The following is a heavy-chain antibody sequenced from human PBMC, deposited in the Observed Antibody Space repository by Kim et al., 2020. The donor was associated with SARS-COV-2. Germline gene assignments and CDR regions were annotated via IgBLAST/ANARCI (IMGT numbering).Heavy chain of an antibody. CDR2: IYYSGST. Sequence: SETLSLTCTVSGGSISSSSYYWGWIRQPPGKGLEWIGSIYYSGSTYYNPSLKSRVTISVDTSKNQFSLKLSSVTAADTAVYYCARRVAYTGDFRFDPWGQGTLVTVSS. D-gene: IGHD2-21*01. CDR1: GGSISSSSYY. J-gene: IGHJ5*02. V-gene: IGHV4-39*01. CDR3: ARRVAYTGDFRFDP.